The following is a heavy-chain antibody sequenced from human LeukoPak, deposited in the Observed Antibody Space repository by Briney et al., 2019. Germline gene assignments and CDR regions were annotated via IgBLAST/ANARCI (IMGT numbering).Heavy chain of an antibody. V-gene: IGHV1-69*05. CDR3: ARPLRSGYYYNAFDI. D-gene: IGHD3-22*01. J-gene: IGHJ3*02. CDR2: IIPIFGTA. CDR1: GGTFSSYA. Sequence: ASVKVSCTASGGTFSSYAISWVRQAPGQGLEWMGRIIPIFGTANYAQKFQGRVTITTDESTSTAYMELSSLRSEDTAVYYCARPLRSGYYYNAFDIWGQGTMVTVS.